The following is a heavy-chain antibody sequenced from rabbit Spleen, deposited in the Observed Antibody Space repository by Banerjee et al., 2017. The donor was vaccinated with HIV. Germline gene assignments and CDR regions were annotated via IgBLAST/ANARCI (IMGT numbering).Heavy chain of an antibody. CDR1: GFAPHNDHG. CDR3: ARGSPLLFNL. D-gene: IGHD3-1*01. J-gene: IGHJ4*01. V-gene: IGHV1S40*01. CDR2: VRGSTGIT. Sequence: QSLGESGGDLVKPEGALKLTCTASGFAPHNDHGMYWVGQAAGKGPEWIACVRGSTGITYYASWAKGRFTISKTSSTTVTLQMTSLTAADTATYFCARGSPLLFNLWGQGTLVTVS.